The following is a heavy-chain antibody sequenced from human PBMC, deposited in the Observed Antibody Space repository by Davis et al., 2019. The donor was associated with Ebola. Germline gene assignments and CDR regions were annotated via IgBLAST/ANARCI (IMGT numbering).Heavy chain of an antibody. CDR1: GGSISSSSYY. CDR2: IYYSGST. J-gene: IGHJ3*02. Sequence: PSETLSLTCTVSGGSISSSSYYWGWIRQPPGKGLEWIGSIYYSGSTYYNPSLKSRVTISVDTSKNQFSLKLSPVTAADTAVYYCAKEGVTTAFDIWGQGTMVTVSS. V-gene: IGHV4-39*07. CDR3: AKEGVTTAFDI. D-gene: IGHD4-11*01.